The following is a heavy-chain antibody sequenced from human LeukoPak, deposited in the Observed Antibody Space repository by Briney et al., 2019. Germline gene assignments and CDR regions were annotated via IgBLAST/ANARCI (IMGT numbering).Heavy chain of an antibody. V-gene: IGHV5-51*01. J-gene: IGHJ4*02. Sequence: GESLKISCKGSGYSLTSYWIGWVRQMPGKGLEWMGIIDPSDSEPRYTPSFQGQVTISVDKSLTTAYVQWNSLKASDTAMYYCARQTAMGRSGDYWGQGTLVTVSS. CDR3: ARQTAMGRSGDY. CDR2: IDPSDSEP. CDR1: GYSLTSYW. D-gene: IGHD5-18*01.